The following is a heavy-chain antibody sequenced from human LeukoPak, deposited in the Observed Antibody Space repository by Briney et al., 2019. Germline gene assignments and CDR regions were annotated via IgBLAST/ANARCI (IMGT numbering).Heavy chain of an antibody. Sequence: SETLSLTCTVSGGSISSYYWSWIRQPAGKGLEWIGRIYTSGSTNYNPSLKSRVTMSVDTSKNQFSLKLSSVTAADTTVYYCARQGSILRGVSYYYYYYMDVWGKGTTVTISS. CDR3: ARQGSILRGVSYYYYYYMDV. V-gene: IGHV4-4*07. CDR1: GGSISSYY. J-gene: IGHJ6*03. D-gene: IGHD3-10*01. CDR2: IYTSGST.